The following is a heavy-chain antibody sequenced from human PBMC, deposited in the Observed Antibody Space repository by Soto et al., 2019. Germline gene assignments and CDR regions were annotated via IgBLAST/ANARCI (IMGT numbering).Heavy chain of an antibody. Sequence: EVQLLESGGGLVQPGGSLRLSCAASGFTFSSYAMSWVRQAPGKGLEWVSAISGSGGSTYYADSVKGRFTISRDNSKNTLYLQMNSLRAEDTAVYYCANDVEYYDFWSGYYTASGYWFDPWGKGTLVTVSS. CDR3: ANDVEYYDFWSGYYTASGYWFDP. J-gene: IGHJ5*02. CDR2: ISGSGGST. D-gene: IGHD3-3*01. V-gene: IGHV3-23*01. CDR1: GFTFSSYA.